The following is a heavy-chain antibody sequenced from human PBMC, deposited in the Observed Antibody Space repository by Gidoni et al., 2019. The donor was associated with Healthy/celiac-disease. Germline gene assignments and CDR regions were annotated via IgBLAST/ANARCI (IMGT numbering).Heavy chain of an antibody. CDR2: IYYSGNT. J-gene: IGHJ4*02. D-gene: IGHD1-26*01. V-gene: IGHV4-39*01. Sequence: QLQLQESGPGLVKPSETLSLTCTVSGGSISSSSYYWGWIRQPPGQGLGWIGCIYYSGNTYDNPSLKSRVTRSVDTSKNQFSLKLSSVTAADTAVYDCAGSRSGSYSLWGQGTLVTVSS. CDR1: GGSISSSSYY. CDR3: AGSRSGSYSL.